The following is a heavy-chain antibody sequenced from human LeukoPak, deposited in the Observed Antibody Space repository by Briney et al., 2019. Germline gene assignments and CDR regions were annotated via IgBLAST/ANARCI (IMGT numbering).Heavy chain of an antibody. CDR3: ARVPVPAVVISNEGWSDT. CDR2: IYYSGST. D-gene: IGHD2-21*01. CDR1: GDSISTYF. V-gene: IGHV4-59*01. Sequence: SETLSLTCTVSGDSISTYFGSWIRQPPGKGLEWIGYIYYSGSTNYNPSLKSRVTISVDSSNIQFSLKLSSVTAAHPAVYYCARVPVPAVVISNEGWSDTWGAGTLVTVSS. J-gene: IGHJ5*02.